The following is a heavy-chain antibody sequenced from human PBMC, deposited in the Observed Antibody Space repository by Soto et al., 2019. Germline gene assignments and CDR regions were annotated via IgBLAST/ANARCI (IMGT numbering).Heavy chain of an antibody. CDR1: GFTFSSYD. Sequence: EVQLVESGGGLVQPGGSLRLSCAASGFTFSSYDMHWVRQATGKGLEWVSAIGTAGDTYYPGSVKGRFTISRENAKNSLYLQMNSLIAGDTAVYYCARGPYGSGSPIAPYYFDYWGQGTLVTVSS. V-gene: IGHV3-13*01. J-gene: IGHJ4*02. CDR2: IGTAGDT. D-gene: IGHD3-10*01. CDR3: ARGPYGSGSPIAPYYFDY.